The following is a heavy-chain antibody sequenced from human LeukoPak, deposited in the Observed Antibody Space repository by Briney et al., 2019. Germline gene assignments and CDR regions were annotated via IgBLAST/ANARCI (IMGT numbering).Heavy chain of an antibody. V-gene: IGHV1-8*01. CDR1: GYTFTSYD. D-gene: IGHD1-26*01. CDR2: MNPNSGNT. CDR3: ARDLGAYYYYYGMDV. J-gene: IGHJ6*02. Sequence: ASVKVSCKASGYTFTSYDINWVRQAPGQGLEWMGWMNPNSGNTGYAQKFRGRVTMTRNTSISTAYMELSSLRSEDTAVYYCARDLGAYYYYYGMDVWGQGTTVTVSS.